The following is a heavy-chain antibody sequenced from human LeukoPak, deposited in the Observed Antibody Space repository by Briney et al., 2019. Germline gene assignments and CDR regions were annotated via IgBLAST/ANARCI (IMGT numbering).Heavy chain of an antibody. Sequence: GASVTVSCKAAGYTFTSCNIYWVRQPTGQGHEWVGWMDPNSGNTGYAQNFKGKVTMTRNTSISTAYMELSSLRAEDTAVYYCARCSGPATDYWGQGTLVTVSS. CDR2: MDPNSGNT. D-gene: IGHD6-19*01. CDR1: GYTFTSCN. J-gene: IGHJ4*02. V-gene: IGHV1-8*02. CDR3: ARCSGPATDY.